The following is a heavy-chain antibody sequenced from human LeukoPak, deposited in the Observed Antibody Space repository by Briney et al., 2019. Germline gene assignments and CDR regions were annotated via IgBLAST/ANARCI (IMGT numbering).Heavy chain of an antibody. D-gene: IGHD6-6*01. J-gene: IGHJ4*02. CDR2: SSGSGGST. CDR3: AKVGAGPIAARHFDY. V-gene: IGHV3-23*01. Sequence: GGSLRLSCAASGFTFSSYAMSWVRQAPGKGLEWVSASSGSGGSTYSADSVKGRFTISRDHSKNTLYLQMNRLRAEDTAVYYCAKVGAGPIAARHFDYWGQGTLVTVSS. CDR1: GFTFSSYA.